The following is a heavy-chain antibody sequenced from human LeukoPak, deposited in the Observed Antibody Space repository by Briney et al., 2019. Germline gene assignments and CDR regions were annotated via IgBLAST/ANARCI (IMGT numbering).Heavy chain of an antibody. Sequence: PGGSLRLSCAASGFTFSNYWMHWVRQAPGKGLVWVSRINSDGSSTTYADSVKGRFTISRDNAKNTLYLQMNGLRAEDTAVYYCARDPHGYWWFDPWGQGTLVTVSS. CDR2: INSDGSST. V-gene: IGHV3-74*03. CDR3: ARDPHGYWWFDP. J-gene: IGHJ5*02. CDR1: GFTFSNYW. D-gene: IGHD5-18*01.